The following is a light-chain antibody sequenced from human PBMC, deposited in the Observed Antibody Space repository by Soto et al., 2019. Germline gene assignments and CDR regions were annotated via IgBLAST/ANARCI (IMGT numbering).Light chain of an antibody. CDR3: QQRSNWRGT. CDR1: QSISKY. J-gene: IGKJ4*01. Sequence: NMVEHSPRPLSLSPRERGTLSCRASQSISKYLAWYQQKSGQAPRLLIYDASNRASGIPARFTGSGSGTDFTLTISSLEPEDFAVYYCQQRSNWRGTFGGGTKVDIK. V-gene: IGKV3-11*01. CDR2: DAS.